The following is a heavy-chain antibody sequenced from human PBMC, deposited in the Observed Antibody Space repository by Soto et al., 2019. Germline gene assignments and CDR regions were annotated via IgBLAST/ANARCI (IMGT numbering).Heavy chain of an antibody. Sequence: SVKVSCKASGGTFSSYAISWVRQAPGPGLEWMGGIIPIFGTANYAQKFQGRVTITADESTSTAYMELSSLRSEDTAVYYCARGTNTMVRGVIPPLYGMDVWGQGTTVTVSS. J-gene: IGHJ6*02. CDR2: IIPIFGTA. CDR1: GGTFSSYA. D-gene: IGHD3-10*01. V-gene: IGHV1-69*13. CDR3: ARGTNTMVRGVIPPLYGMDV.